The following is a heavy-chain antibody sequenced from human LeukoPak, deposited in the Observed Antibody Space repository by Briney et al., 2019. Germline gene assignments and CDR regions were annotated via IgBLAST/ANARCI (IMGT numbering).Heavy chain of an antibody. V-gene: IGHV3-9*01. D-gene: IGHD6-19*01. CDR3: PKDKNILGSGWGNWFDP. CDR2: ISWNSGSI. J-gene: IGHJ5*02. Sequence: GGSLRLSCTASGFSFSAYNMKWVRQAPGKGLEWVSGISWNSGSIGYADSVKGRFTISRDNAKNSLYLQMNSLRAEDTALYYCPKDKNILGSGWGNWFDPWGQGTLVTVSS. CDR1: GFSFSAYN.